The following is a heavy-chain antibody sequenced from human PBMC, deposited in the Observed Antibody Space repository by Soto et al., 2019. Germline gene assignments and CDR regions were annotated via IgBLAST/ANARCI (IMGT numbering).Heavy chain of an antibody. J-gene: IGHJ5*02. V-gene: IGHV4-30-4*01. CDR3: ARDIIGRWFDP. Sequence: SETLSLTCTVSGGSISSGDYYWIWIRQPPGKGLEWIGYIYYSGSTYYNPSLKSRVTISVDTSKNQFSLKLSSVTAADTAVYYCARDIIGRWFDPWGQGTLVTVSS. CDR2: IYYSGST. D-gene: IGHD1-20*01. CDR1: GGSISSGDYY.